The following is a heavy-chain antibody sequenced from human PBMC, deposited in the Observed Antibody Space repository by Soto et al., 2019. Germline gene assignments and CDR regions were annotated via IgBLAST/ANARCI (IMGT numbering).Heavy chain of an antibody. CDR2: ISWNSASI. V-gene: IGHV3-9*01. J-gene: IGHJ4*02. CDR1: GFTFDDYA. D-gene: IGHD3-3*01. Sequence: HPGGSLRLSCAASGFTFDDYAMHWVRQVPGKGLEWVSGISWNSASIGYADSVKGRCTTSRDNAKNSLYLEMYMLRTEDTALYYCVKDWGHDFWNSYFNFWGQGTPVTVSS. CDR3: VKDWGHDFWNSYFNF.